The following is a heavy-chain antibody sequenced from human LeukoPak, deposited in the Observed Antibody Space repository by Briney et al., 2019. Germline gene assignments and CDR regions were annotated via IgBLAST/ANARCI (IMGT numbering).Heavy chain of an antibody. CDR1: GGSFSGYY. Sequence: PSETLSLTCAVYGGSFSGYYWSWIRQPPRKGLEWIGEINHSGSTNYNPSLKSRVTISEDTSKNQFSLKLSSVTAADTAVYYCARGRVAAAGVSTNAFDIWGQGTMVTVSS. V-gene: IGHV4-34*01. D-gene: IGHD6-13*01. CDR3: ARGRVAAAGVSTNAFDI. CDR2: INHSGST. J-gene: IGHJ3*02.